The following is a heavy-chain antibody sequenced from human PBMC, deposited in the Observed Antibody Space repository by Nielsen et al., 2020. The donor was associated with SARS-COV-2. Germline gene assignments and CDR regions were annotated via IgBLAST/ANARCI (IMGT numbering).Heavy chain of an antibody. CDR3: ARNLAGYSTRLAFDP. J-gene: IGHJ5*02. V-gene: IGHV3-9*01. CDR1: GFTFDDYA. Sequence: SLKISRAASGFTFDDYAMHWVRQAPGKGLEWVSGISWNSGSIGYADSVKGRFTISRDNAKNSLYLQMNSLRAEDTALYYCARNLAGYSTRLAFDPWGQGSLVTVSS. D-gene: IGHD6-13*01. CDR2: ISWNSGSI.